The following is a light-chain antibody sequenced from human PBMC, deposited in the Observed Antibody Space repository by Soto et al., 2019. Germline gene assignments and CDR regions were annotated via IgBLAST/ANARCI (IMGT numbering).Light chain of an antibody. J-gene: IGLJ1*01. Sequence: QSVLTQPASMSGSPGQSITISCTGTSSDVGGYNYVSWYQQHPGEAPKLLICEVSNRPSGVSNRFSGSKSGNTASLTISGLQPEDEADYYCSSYTTSTTLYVFGTGTKVTVL. CDR3: SSYTTSTTLYV. V-gene: IGLV2-14*01. CDR1: SSDVGGYNY. CDR2: EVS.